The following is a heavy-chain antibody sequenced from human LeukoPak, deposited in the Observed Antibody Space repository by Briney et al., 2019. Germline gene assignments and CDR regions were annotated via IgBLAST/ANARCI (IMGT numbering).Heavy chain of an antibody. D-gene: IGHD1-7*01. CDR3: ARAGELELLNPRAFDI. Sequence: SGTLSLTCAVSGGSISSSNWWSWVRQPPGKGLEGIGEIYHSGSTNYNPSLKSRVHISVDKSKNQFSLKLSSVTAADTAVYYCARAGELELLNPRAFDIWGQGTMVTVSS. CDR1: GGSISSSNW. J-gene: IGHJ3*02. CDR2: IYHSGST. V-gene: IGHV4-4*02.